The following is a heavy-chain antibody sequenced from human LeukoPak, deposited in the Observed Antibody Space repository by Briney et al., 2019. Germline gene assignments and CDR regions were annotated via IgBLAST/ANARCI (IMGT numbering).Heavy chain of an antibody. CDR2: ISSNGGST. J-gene: IGHJ4*02. D-gene: IGHD2-2*01. Sequence: PGGSLRLSCAASGFTFSSYAMHWVRQAPGKGLEYVSAISSNGGSTYYANSVKGRFTISRDNSKNTLYLQMGSLRAEDMAVYYCAGGYCSSTSCYPTDYWGQRTLVTVSS. V-gene: IGHV3-64*01. CDR1: GFTFSSYA. CDR3: AGGYCSSTSCYPTDY.